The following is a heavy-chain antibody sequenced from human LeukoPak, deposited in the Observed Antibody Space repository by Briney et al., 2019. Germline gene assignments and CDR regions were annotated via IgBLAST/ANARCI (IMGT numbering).Heavy chain of an antibody. Sequence: GGSLRLSCAASGFTFSSYAMHWVRQALGKGLEWVAVISYDGSNKYYADSVKGRFTISRDNSKNTLYLQMNSLRAEDTAVYYCARVPRKLAHLRFLEWFGAFDIWGQGTMVTVSS. CDR1: GFTFSSYA. J-gene: IGHJ3*02. CDR2: ISYDGSNK. D-gene: IGHD3-3*01. CDR3: ARVPRKLAHLRFLEWFGAFDI. V-gene: IGHV3-30-3*01.